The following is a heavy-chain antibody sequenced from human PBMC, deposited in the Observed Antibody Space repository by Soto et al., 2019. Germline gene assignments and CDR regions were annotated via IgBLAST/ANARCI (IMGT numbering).Heavy chain of an antibody. CDR1: GFTFSSYG. CDR3: AKVGDGDYYYYYYMDV. J-gene: IGHJ6*03. CDR2: ISNDGSNK. D-gene: IGHD4-17*01. V-gene: IGHV3-30*18. Sequence: GGSLRLSCAASGFTFSSYGMHWVRQAPGKGLEWVAVISNDGSNKYYADSVKGRFTISRDNSKNTLYLQMNSLRAEDTAVYYCAKVGDGDYYYYYYMDVWGKGTTVTVSS.